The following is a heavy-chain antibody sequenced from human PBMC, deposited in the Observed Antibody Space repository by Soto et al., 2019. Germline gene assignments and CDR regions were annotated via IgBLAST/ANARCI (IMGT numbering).Heavy chain of an antibody. CDR3: ARRACSHNNCNGDYLQF. J-gene: IGHJ1*01. Sequence: QVQLVQSGAEVKKPGASVKVSCKASGYTFTTYGISWVRQAPGQGLEWMGWISAYNGGANYVQKFQGRVTMSTGTPTKRSFMELRSLKSDEPATEYFARRACSHNNCNGDYLQFRGPGSLVSVSS. CDR1: GYTFTTYG. D-gene: IGHD1-1*01. CDR2: ISAYNGGA. V-gene: IGHV1-18*01.